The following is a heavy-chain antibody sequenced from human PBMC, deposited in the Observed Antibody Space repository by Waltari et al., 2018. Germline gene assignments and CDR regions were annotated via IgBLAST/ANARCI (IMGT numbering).Heavy chain of an antibody. CDR3: AKEGVGTMFHGVTFDY. D-gene: IGHD3-10*01. V-gene: IGHV3-23*01. CDR2: ISGSGGTT. J-gene: IGHJ4*02. CDR1: GFTFSRHA. Sequence: EVQLLESGGGLVQPGGSLRLSCAASGFTFSRHAMGWGRRNPGKGLEWVSAISGSGGTTYYADSVKGRFTISRDNSKNTLHLQMNSLRAEDTAVYYCAKEGVGTMFHGVTFDYWGQGTLVTVSS.